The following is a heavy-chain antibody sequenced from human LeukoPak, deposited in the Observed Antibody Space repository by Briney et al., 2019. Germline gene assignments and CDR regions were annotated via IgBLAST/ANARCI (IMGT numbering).Heavy chain of an antibody. CDR2: IYYSGST. V-gene: IGHV4-31*03. CDR3: ARSPYYYIDAFDI. CDR1: GGSISSGGYY. D-gene: IGHD3-22*01. Sequence: SETLSLTCTVSGGSISSGGYYWSWIRQHPGKGLEWIGYIYYSGSTYYNPSLKSRVTISVDTSKNQFPLKLSSVTAADTAVYYCARSPYYYIDAFDIWGQGTMVTVSS. J-gene: IGHJ3*02.